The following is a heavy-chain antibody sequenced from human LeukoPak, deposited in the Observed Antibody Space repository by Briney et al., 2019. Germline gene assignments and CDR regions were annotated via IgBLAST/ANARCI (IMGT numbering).Heavy chain of an antibody. CDR2: INSDGSST. CDR3: ARDSKTVAGYYYYYYMDV. CDR1: GFTFSSYW. D-gene: IGHD6-19*01. J-gene: IGHJ6*03. V-gene: IGHV3-74*01. Sequence: GGSLRLSCAASGFTFSSYWMHWVRQAPGKGLVWVSRINSDGSSTSYADSVKGRFTISRDNAKNTLYLQMNSLRAEDTAVYYCARDSKTVAGYYYYYYMDVWGKGTTVTVSS.